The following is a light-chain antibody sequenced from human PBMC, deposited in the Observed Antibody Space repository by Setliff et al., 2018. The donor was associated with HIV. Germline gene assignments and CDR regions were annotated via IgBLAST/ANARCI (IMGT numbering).Light chain of an antibody. CDR2: EVN. Sequence: QSALTQPAPVSGSPGQSITISCTGRSSDVGGYDYVSWYQQYPGKAPKLMIYEVNNRPSGVSNRFSGSKSGNSASLTISGLQTEDEADYYCNSYTSTNTYVFGTGTKVTVL. CDR1: SSDVGGYDY. J-gene: IGLJ1*01. V-gene: IGLV2-14*03. CDR3: NSYTSTNTYV.